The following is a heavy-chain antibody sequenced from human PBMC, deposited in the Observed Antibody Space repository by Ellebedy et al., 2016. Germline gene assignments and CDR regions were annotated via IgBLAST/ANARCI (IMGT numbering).Heavy chain of an antibody. CDR3: ASGSWNYGDDY. D-gene: IGHD1-7*01. V-gene: IGHV4-30-4*01. Sequence: SETLSLTXTVSGGSISSGDYYWSWIRQPPGKGLEWIGYIYYSGSTYYNPSLKSRVTISVDTSKNQFSLKLSSVTAADTAVYYCASGSWNYGDDYWGQGTLVTVSS. CDR2: IYYSGST. CDR1: GGSISSGDYY. J-gene: IGHJ4*02.